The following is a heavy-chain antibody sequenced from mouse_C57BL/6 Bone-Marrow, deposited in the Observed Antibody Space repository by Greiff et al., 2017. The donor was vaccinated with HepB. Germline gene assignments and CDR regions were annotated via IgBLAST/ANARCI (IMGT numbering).Heavy chain of an antibody. J-gene: IGHJ4*01. V-gene: IGHV1-18*01. Sequence: EVQLQQSGPELVKPGASVKIPCKASGYTFTDYNMDWVKQSHGKSLEWIGDINPNNGGTTYNQKFKGKATLTVDKSSSTAYMELRSLTSEDTAVYYCARDPWGCYAMDYWDQGTSVTVSS. CDR1: GYTFTDYN. CDR2: INPNNGGT. CDR3: ARDPWGCYAMDY.